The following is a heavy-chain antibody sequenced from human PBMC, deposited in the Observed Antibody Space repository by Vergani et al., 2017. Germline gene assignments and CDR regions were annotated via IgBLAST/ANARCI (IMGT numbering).Heavy chain of an antibody. CDR2: ISGSGGST. D-gene: IGHD5-12*01. CDR3: ARGWGYDFYFDY. V-gene: IGHV3-23*01. CDR1: GFTFSSYA. J-gene: IGHJ4*02. Sequence: EVQLLESGGGLVQPGGSLRLSCAASGFTFSSYAMSWVRQAPGKGLAWVSAISGSGGSTYYADSVKGRFTISRDNAKNSLYLQMNSLRAEDTAVYYCARGWGYDFYFDYWGQGTLVTVSS.